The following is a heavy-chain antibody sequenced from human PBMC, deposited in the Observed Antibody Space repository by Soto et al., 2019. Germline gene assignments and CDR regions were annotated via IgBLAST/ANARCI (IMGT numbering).Heavy chain of an antibody. CDR2: ISSSSSYI. CDR3: ARDQPLDPDYGDYVFYSFDY. CDR1: GFTFSSYS. Sequence: GGSLRLSCAASGFTFSSYSMNWVRQAPGKGLEWVSSISSSSSYIYYADSVKGRFTISRDNAKNSLYLQMNSLRAEDTAVYYCARDQPLDPDYGDYVFYSFDYWGQGTLVTVSS. D-gene: IGHD4-17*01. J-gene: IGHJ4*02. V-gene: IGHV3-21*01.